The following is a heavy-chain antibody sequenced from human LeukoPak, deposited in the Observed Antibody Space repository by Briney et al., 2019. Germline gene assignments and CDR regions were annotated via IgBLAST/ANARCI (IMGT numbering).Heavy chain of an antibody. CDR3: ARDLGGSYVTNDY. CDR1: GFTFSSYS. J-gene: IGHJ4*02. D-gene: IGHD1-26*01. Sequence: PGGSLRLSCAASGFTFSSYSMNWVRQAPGKGLEWVSSIGSSSSYIYYADSVKGRFTISRDNAKNSLYLQMKSLRAEDTAVYYCARDLGGSYVTNDYWGQGTLVTVSS. V-gene: IGHV3-21*01. CDR2: IGSSSSYI.